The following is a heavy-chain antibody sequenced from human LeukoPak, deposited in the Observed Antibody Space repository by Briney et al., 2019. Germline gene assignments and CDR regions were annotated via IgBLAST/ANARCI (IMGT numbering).Heavy chain of an antibody. D-gene: IGHD3-10*01. J-gene: IGHJ5*02. CDR1: GGSFSGYY. CDR3: ARGPITMVRVRYNWFDP. CDR2: INHSGST. V-gene: IGHV4-34*01. Sequence: SETLSLTCAGYGGSFSGYYWSWIRQPPGKGLEWIGEINHSGSTNYNPSLKSRVTISVDTSKNQFSLKLSSVTAADTAVYYCARGPITMVRVRYNWFDPWGQGTLVTVSS.